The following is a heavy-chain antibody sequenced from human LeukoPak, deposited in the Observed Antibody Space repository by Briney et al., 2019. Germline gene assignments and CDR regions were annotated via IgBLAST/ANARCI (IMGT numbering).Heavy chain of an antibody. Sequence: AASVEVSCKASGCTFTGYYMHWVRQAPGQGLEWMGWINPNSGGTNYAQKFQGRVTMTRDTSISTAYMELSRLRSDDTAVYYCARLTGGVGATSRHYYYYYMDVWGKGTTVTVSS. CDR1: GCTFTGYY. D-gene: IGHD1-26*01. CDR2: INPNSGGT. V-gene: IGHV1-2*02. CDR3: ARLTGGVGATSRHYYYYYMDV. J-gene: IGHJ6*03.